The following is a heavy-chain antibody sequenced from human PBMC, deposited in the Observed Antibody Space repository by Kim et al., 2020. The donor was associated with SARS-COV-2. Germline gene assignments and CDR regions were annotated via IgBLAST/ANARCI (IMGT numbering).Heavy chain of an antibody. CDR1: GGSISSYY. V-gene: IGHV4-59*01. J-gene: IGHJ3*02. D-gene: IGHD3-3*01. Sequence: SETLSLTCTVSGGSISSYYWSWIRQPPGKGLEWIGYIYYSGNTNYNPSLKSRVTISVDTSKNQFSLKLSSVTAADTAVYYCARAPGVTIFGVVSSFDIWGQGTMVTGSS. CDR3: ARAPGVTIFGVVSSFDI. CDR2: IYYSGNT.